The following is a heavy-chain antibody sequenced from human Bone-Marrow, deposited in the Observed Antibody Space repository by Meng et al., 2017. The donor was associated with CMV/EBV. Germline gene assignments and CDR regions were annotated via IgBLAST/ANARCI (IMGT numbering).Heavy chain of an antibody. V-gene: IGHV3-30*04. Sequence: GGSLRLSCAASGFTFSSYVIHWVRQAPGKGLEWVAAISYDGSNKYYADSVKGRFTISRDNSKNTLYLQMNSLRAEDTAVYYCAKDQEWVATINVRYYYYGMDVWGQGTTVTFSS. CDR1: GFTFSSYV. CDR2: ISYDGSNK. D-gene: IGHD5-12*01. CDR3: AKDQEWVATINVRYYYYGMDV. J-gene: IGHJ6*02.